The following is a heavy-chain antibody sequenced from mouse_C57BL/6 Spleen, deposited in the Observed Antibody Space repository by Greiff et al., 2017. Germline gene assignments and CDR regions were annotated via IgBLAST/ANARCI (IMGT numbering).Heavy chain of an antibody. J-gene: IGHJ3*01. CDR3: ARERVLRSQVAY. CDR2: ISYDGSN. V-gene: IGHV3-6*01. CDR1: GYSITSGYY. D-gene: IGHD1-1*01. Sequence: ESGPGLVKPSQSLSLTCSVTGYSITSGYYWNWIRQFPGNKLEWMGYISYDGSNNYNPSLKNRISITRDTSKNQFFLKLNSVTTEDTATYYCARERVLRSQVAYWGQGTLVTVSA.